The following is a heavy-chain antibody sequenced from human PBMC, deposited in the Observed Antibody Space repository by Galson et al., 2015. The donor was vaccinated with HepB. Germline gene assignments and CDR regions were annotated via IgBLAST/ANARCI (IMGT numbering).Heavy chain of an antibody. J-gene: IGHJ3*02. CDR2: ISYDGSNK. CDR1: GFTFSSYA. V-gene: IGHV3-30-3*01. CDR3: ARTAGSYYASDAFDI. Sequence: SLRLSCAASGFTFSSYAMHWVRQAPGKGLEWVAVISYDGSNKYYADSVKGRFTISRDNSKNTLYLQMNSLRAEDTAGYYCARTAGSYYASDAFDIWGQGTMVTVSS. D-gene: IGHD1-26*01.